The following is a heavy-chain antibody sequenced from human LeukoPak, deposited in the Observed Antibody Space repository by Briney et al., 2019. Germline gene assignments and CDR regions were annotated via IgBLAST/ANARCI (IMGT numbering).Heavy chain of an antibody. Sequence: GGSLRLSCAASGFTFSSYSMNWVRQAPGKGLDWVSSISSSSSYIYYADSVKGRFTISRDNAKNSLYLQMNSLRAEDTAVYYCAGDRDWVDAFDIWGQGTMVTVSS. J-gene: IGHJ3*02. CDR3: AGDRDWVDAFDI. D-gene: IGHD2-21*01. V-gene: IGHV3-21*01. CDR2: ISSSSSYI. CDR1: GFTFSSYS.